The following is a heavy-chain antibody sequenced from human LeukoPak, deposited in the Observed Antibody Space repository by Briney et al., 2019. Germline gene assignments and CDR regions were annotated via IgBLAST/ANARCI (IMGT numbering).Heavy chain of an antibody. CDR2: IIPSGHTT. CDR3: AKDDRWLQFCC. CDR1: GFAFSSYW. V-gene: IGHV3-23*01. D-gene: IGHD5-24*01. J-gene: IGHJ4*02. Sequence: GSLRLSCAASGFAFSSYWMSWVRQAPGKGLEWVSGIIPSGHTTYYADSVRGRFTISRDNSRNTVYLQMNSLRAEDTAVYYCAKDDRWLQFCCWGQGTLVTVSA.